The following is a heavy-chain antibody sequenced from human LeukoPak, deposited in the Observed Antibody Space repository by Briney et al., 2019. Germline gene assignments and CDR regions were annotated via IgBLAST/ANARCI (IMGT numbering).Heavy chain of an antibody. CDR1: GGSFRGYY. CDR3: ASNWGGDEYYFDY. D-gene: IGHD7-27*01. Sequence: SETLSLTCAVYGGSFRGYYWSWIRQPPGKGLEWIASIYYSGSTYYNPSLKSRVTISVDTSKNQFSLRLSSVTAAGTAVYYCASNWGGDEYYFDYWGQGSLVTVSS. J-gene: IGHJ4*02. V-gene: IGHV4-34*01. CDR2: IYYSGST.